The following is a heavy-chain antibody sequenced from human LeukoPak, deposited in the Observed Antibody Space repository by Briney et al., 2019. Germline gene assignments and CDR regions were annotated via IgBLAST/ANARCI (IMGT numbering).Heavy chain of an antibody. D-gene: IGHD4-23*01. CDR2: INNDGSVT. CDR1: GFTFSNYW. J-gene: IGHJ4*02. V-gene: IGHV3-74*01. CDR3: TRSFGGSGDY. Sequence: GGSLRLSCAASGFTFSNYWMHWVRQASGKGLVWISRINNDGSVTDYADSVKGRFTISRDNAKNTVYLQMSSLITEDTALYYCTRSFGGSGDYWGQGTLVTVSS.